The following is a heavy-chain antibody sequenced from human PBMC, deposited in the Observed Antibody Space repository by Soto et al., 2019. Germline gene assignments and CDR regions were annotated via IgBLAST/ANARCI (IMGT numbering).Heavy chain of an antibody. V-gene: IGHV5-51*01. CDR3: XRRPPRGIVGATDAFDI. CDR1: GYSFTSYW. CDR2: IYPGDSDT. J-gene: IGHJ3*02. D-gene: IGHD1-26*01. Sequence: GESLKISCKGSGYSFTSYWIGWVRQMPGKGLEWMGIIYPGDSDTRYSPSFQGQVTISADKSISTAYLQWSSLKASDTAMYYCXRRPPRGIVGATDAFDIWGQGTMVTVSS.